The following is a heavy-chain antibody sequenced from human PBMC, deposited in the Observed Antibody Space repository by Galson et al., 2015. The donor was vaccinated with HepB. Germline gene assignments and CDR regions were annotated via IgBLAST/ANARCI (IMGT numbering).Heavy chain of an antibody. CDR1: GFSLSTSGMC. CDR2: IDWDDDK. J-gene: IGHJ5*01. V-gene: IGHV2-70*11. Sequence: PALVKPTQTLTLPCTFSGFSLSTSGMCVSWIRQPPGKALEWLARIDWDDDKYYSTSLKTRLTISKDTSKNQVVLTMTNMDPVDTATYYCARDYGDYKNNWFDSWGQGTLVTVSS. D-gene: IGHD4-17*01. CDR3: ARDYGDYKNNWFDS.